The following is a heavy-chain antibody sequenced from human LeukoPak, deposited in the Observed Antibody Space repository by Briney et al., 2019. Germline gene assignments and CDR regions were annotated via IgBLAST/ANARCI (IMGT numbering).Heavy chain of an antibody. Sequence: GRSLRLSCAASGFTFSSYGMHWVRQAPGKGLEWVAVIWYDGSNKYYADSVKGRFTISRDNSKNTLYLQMNGLRAEDTAVYYCARDSKRGVAVAGTLTYYGMDVWGQGTTVTVSS. J-gene: IGHJ6*02. CDR2: IWYDGSNK. D-gene: IGHD6-19*01. CDR3: ARDSKRGVAVAGTLTYYGMDV. V-gene: IGHV3-33*01. CDR1: GFTFSSYG.